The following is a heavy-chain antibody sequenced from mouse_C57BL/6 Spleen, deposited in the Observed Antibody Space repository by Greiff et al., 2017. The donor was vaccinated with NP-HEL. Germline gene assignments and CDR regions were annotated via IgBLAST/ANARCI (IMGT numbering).Heavy chain of an antibody. J-gene: IGHJ4*01. Sequence: LQESGPELVKPGASVKISCKASGYAFSSSWMNWVKQRPGQGLEWIGRIYPGDGDTNYNGKFKGKATLTADKSSSTAYMQLSSLTSEDSAVYFCARSRALYAMDYWGQGTSVTVSS. CDR3: ARSRALYAMDY. CDR1: GYAFSSSW. D-gene: IGHD3-3*01. CDR2: IYPGDGDT. V-gene: IGHV1-82*01.